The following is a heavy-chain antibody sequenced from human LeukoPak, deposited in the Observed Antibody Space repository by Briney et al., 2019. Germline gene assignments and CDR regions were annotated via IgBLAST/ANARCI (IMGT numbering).Heavy chain of an antibody. CDR3: AGNSNGYYYTGVDY. CDR1: AFTLSNYG. CDR2: IQYDGINK. Sequence: GGSLRLSCAASAFTLSNYGMQWVRQAPGKGLEWVAFIQYDGINKYYADSVKGRFTISRDNFKNTLYLQMNSLRAEDTALYYCAGNSNGYYYTGVDYWGQGTLVTVSS. J-gene: IGHJ4*02. D-gene: IGHD3-22*01. V-gene: IGHV3-30*02.